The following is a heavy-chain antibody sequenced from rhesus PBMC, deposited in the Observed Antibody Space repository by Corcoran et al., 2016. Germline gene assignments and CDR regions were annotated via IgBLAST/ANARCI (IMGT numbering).Heavy chain of an antibody. Sequence: EVQLVESGGGVVQPGGSLRLSCAASGFTFDDYAMHWVRQAPGKGLEWVSGFSWSGGSTYYADSVKGQFTISRDNAKNSLYLQMGSLRAEDTALYYCARATTVYGLDSWGQGVVVTVSS. CDR3: ARATTVYGLDS. V-gene: IGHV3-201*01. J-gene: IGHJ6*01. D-gene: IGHD1-14*01. CDR2: FSWSGGST. CDR1: GFTFDDYA.